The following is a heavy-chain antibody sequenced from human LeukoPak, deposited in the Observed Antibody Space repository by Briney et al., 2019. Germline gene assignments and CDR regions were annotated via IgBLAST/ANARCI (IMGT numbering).Heavy chain of an antibody. V-gene: IGHV4-34*01. J-gene: IGHJ4*02. CDR2: INHSGST. D-gene: IGHD4-23*01. CDR1: GGSISSYY. CDR3: ARPSGGYFFDY. Sequence: SETLSLTCTVSGGSISSYYWSWIRQPPGKGLEWIGEINHSGSTNYNPSLKSRVTISVDTSKNQFSLKLSSVTAADTAVYYCARPSGGYFFDYWGQGTLVTVSS.